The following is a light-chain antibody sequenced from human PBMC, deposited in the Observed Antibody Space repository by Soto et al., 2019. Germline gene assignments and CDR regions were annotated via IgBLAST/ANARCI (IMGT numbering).Light chain of an antibody. CDR1: QSISSW. Sequence: DLQMTQPPGSIFQSXGDRVPIASXASQSISSWLAWYQQKPGKAPKLLIYDASSLESGVPSRFSGSGSGTEFTLTISSLQPDDFATYYCQQYNSYSLTFGGGTKVDIK. V-gene: IGKV1-5*01. CDR3: QQYNSYSLT. J-gene: IGKJ4*01. CDR2: DAS.